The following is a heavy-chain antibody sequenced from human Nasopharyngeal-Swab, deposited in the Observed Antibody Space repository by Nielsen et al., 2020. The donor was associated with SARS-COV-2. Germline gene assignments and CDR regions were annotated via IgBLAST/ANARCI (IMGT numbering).Heavy chain of an antibody. CDR2: ITSRGDRT. CDR3: ARFSRCDDDCPSDY. CDR1: GFTLNTYA. J-gene: IGHJ4*02. Sequence: GESLKISCASSGFTLNTYAMNWVRLAPGKGLEWVASITSRGDRTYYGDSVKGRFTIFRENYKNALYLQLNSLRAEDTARYYCARFSRCDDDCPSDYWGQGTLVTVSS. V-gene: IGHV3-23*01. D-gene: IGHD2-21*02.